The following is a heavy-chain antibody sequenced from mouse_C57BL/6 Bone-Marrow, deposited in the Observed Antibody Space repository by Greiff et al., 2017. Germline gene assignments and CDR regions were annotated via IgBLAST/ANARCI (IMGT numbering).Heavy chain of an antibody. J-gene: IGHJ3*01. V-gene: IGHV1-80*01. CDR1: GYAFSSYW. D-gene: IGHD1-1*01. Sequence: QVQLKQSGAELVKPGASVKISCKASGYAFSSYWMNWVKQRPGTGLEWIGQIYPGDGDTNYNGKFKGKATLTADKSSSTAYMQLSSLTSEDSAVYFCARKGFGDYYGSSGFAYWGQGTLVTVSA. CDR2: IYPGDGDT. CDR3: ARKGFGDYYGSSGFAY.